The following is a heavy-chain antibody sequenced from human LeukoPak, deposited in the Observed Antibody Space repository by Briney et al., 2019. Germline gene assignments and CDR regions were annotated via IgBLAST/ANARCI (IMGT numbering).Heavy chain of an antibody. Sequence: SETLSLTCTVSGGSISSYYWSWIRQPAAKGLESIGRIYTSGSTNYNPSLKSRVTLSVDTSKNQFSQKLSSVAAADTAVYYCAPHARRGYYGSGSYSWFDPWGQGTLVTVSS. CDR3: APHARRGYYGSGSYSWFDP. CDR2: IYTSGST. CDR1: GGSISSYY. J-gene: IGHJ5*02. D-gene: IGHD3-10*01. V-gene: IGHV4-4*07.